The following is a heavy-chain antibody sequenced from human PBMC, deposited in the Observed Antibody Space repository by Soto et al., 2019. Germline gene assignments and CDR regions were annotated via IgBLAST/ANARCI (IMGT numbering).Heavy chain of an antibody. Sequence: ASVKVSCKASGYNFSTYALLWVRQAPGQRLEWMGWINAANGDTKYSPKFQGRVTITRDTSASTAYMELSSLRSEDTAVYYCVRRHVSATGIDWFDPWGQGTLVTVSS. CDR3: VRRHVSATGIDWFDP. CDR2: INAANGDT. V-gene: IGHV1-3*01. J-gene: IGHJ5*02. D-gene: IGHD6-13*01. CDR1: GYNFSTYA.